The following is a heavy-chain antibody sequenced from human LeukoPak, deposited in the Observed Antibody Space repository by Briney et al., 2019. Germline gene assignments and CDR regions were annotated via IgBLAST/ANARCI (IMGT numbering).Heavy chain of an antibody. CDR2: IYPGDSDT. J-gene: IGHJ3*02. Sequence: GESLKISCKGSGYSFTSYWIGWVRQMPGKGLEWMGIIYPGDSDTRYSPSFQGQVTISADKSISTAYLQWSSLKASDTAMYYCARQNEMATIQPGDAFDIWGQGTMVTVSS. CDR1: GYSFTSYW. V-gene: IGHV5-51*01. D-gene: IGHD5-24*01. CDR3: ARQNEMATIQPGDAFDI.